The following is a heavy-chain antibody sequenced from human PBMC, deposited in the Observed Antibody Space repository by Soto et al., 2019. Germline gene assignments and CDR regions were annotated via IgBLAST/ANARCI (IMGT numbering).Heavy chain of an antibody. CDR3: ASTRIAVAQSPHDY. D-gene: IGHD6-19*01. J-gene: IGHJ4*02. CDR2: ISAYNGNT. V-gene: IGHV1-18*04. CDR1: GYTFTSYG. Sequence: GSSVKVSGTASGYTFTSYGMSWVRQAPVQGLEWMGGISAYNGNTNYAQKLQGRVTMTTDTSTNTDYMELRILRSEDTAVYYCASTRIAVAQSPHDYWGQGTLVPVSS.